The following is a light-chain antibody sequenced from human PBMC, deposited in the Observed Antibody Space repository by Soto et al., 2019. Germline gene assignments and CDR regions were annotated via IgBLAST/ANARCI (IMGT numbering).Light chain of an antibody. CDR1: SSDVGAYKF. V-gene: IGLV2-14*01. CDR2: EVT. Sequence: QSALTQPASVSGSHGQSITIFCNGTSSDVGAYKFVSWYRHHPGRAPQVMIYEVTNRPSGVSSRFSGSKSGNTASLTISGLQTEDEGDYYCSSYSSTSTPWVFGGGTKLTVL. J-gene: IGLJ3*02. CDR3: SSYSSTSTPWV.